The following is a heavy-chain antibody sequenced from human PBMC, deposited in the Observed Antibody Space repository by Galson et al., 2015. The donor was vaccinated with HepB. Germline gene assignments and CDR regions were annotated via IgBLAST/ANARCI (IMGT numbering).Heavy chain of an antibody. CDR3: TKGSGSGWRHYFDS. Sequence: SLRLSCAASGFSFSFYGMTWVRQAPGKGLEWVSGVSSSGSSTDYADSVKGRFTISGDNSKNTLFLRMNSLRAEDTAVYYCTKGSGSGWRHYFDSWGQGTLVTVS. D-gene: IGHD6-19*01. V-gene: IGHV3-23*01. CDR2: VSSSGSST. J-gene: IGHJ4*02. CDR1: GFSFSFYG.